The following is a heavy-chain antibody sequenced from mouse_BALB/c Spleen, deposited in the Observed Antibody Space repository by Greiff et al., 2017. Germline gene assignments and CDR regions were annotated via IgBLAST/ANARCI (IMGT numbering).Heavy chain of an antibody. V-gene: IGHV4-1*02. J-gene: IGHJ4*01. Sequence: DVKLQESGGGLVQPGGSLKLSCAASGFDFSGYWMSWVRQAPGKGLEWIGEINPECSTIKYTPSLKDKFIITRDNAQNTLYLQMSKVRSEDTALYYCARTWRDGYIMDYWGQGTSVTVSS. CDR3: ARTWRDGYIMDY. D-gene: IGHD2-3*01. CDR2: INPECSTI. CDR1: GFDFSGYW.